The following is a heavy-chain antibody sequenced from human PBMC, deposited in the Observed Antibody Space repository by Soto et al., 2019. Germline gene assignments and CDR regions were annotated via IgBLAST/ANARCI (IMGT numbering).Heavy chain of an antibody. CDR2: INHSGDT. CDR3: AQRTLTNWFDP. J-gene: IGHJ5*02. V-gene: IGHV4-34*01. D-gene: IGHD4-4*01. CDR1: GASISSYNY. Sequence: SETLSLTCNVSGASISSYNYWNWIRQSPGKGLEWIGEINHSGDTNYNPSLKSRVTISVDTSKNQFSLQLNSVTATDTAVYYCAQRTLTNWFDPWGQGTPVTVSS.